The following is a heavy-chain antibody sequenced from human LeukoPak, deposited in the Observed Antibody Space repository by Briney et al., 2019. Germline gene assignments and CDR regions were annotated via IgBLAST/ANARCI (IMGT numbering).Heavy chain of an antibody. CDR2: IYTSGST. CDR1: GGSISSYY. D-gene: IGHD6-19*01. Sequence: SETLSLTCTVSGGSISSYYWSWIRQPAGKGLEWIGRIYTSGSTNYNPSLKSRVTMSVDTSKNQFSLKLSSVTAADTAVYYCARDNYPAVAGEYYFDYWGQGTLVTASS. J-gene: IGHJ4*02. V-gene: IGHV4-4*07. CDR3: ARDNYPAVAGEYYFDY.